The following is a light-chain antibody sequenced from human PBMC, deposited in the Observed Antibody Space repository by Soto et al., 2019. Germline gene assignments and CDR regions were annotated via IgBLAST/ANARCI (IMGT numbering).Light chain of an antibody. J-gene: IGKJ1*01. CDR2: DAS. Sequence: DIQMTQSPYTLSASIGDGVTITCRAGQSISNWLAWYQQKPGKAPKLLIYDASILGSGDPPRFSGSKSGTEFTLTISSLQPDDFATYYCQQYNSFPWTFGQGTTVDI. V-gene: IGKV1-5*01. CDR1: QSISNW. CDR3: QQYNSFPWT.